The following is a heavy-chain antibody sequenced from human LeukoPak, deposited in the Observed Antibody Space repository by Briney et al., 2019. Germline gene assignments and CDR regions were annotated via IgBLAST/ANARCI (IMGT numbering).Heavy chain of an antibody. CDR2: MNPNSGNT. Sequence: ASVKVSCKASGYTFTGYYMHWVRQATGQGLEWMGWMNPNSGNTGYAQKFQGRVTMTRNTSISTAYMELSSLRSEDTAVYYCARGPLWFGELRWGQGTLVTVSS. CDR3: ARGPLWFGELR. V-gene: IGHV1-8*02. D-gene: IGHD3-10*01. CDR1: GYTFTGYY. J-gene: IGHJ4*02.